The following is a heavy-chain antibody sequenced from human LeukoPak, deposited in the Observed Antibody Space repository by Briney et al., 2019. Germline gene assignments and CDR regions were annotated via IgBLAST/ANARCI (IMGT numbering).Heavy chain of an antibody. CDR1: GYTFTSYH. D-gene: IGHD4-17*01. V-gene: IGHV1-8*03. CDR2: RNPYSGDR. J-gene: IGHJ4*02. CDR3: ARTTSLTASGYDY. Sequence: GASVKVSCKTSGYTFTSYHINWVRQATGQGLEWMGWRNPYSGDRGYTQKFQGRVSITSDTSISTAYMELSSLRSEDTAVYFCARTTSLTASGYDYWGQGTLVTVSS.